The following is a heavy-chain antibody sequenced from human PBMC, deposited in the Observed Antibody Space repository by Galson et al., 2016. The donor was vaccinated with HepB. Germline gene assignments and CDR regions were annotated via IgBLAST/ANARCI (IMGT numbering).Heavy chain of an antibody. CDR1: GASIISTNYN. V-gene: IGHV4-39*01. CDR2: IFHTGRS. J-gene: IGHJ5*02. Sequence: ETLSLTCTVSGASIISTNYNWGWIRQPPGKGLEWIASIFHTGRSDYTPSLQSRVTISVDTSMNRFSLSLRSVSTANTATYFCARHPTGYPNWFDRWGHGTLVVVSS. CDR3: ARHPTGYPNWFDR. D-gene: IGHD3-9*01.